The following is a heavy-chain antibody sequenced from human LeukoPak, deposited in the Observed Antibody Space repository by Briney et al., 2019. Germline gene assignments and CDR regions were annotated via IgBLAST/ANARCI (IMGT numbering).Heavy chain of an antibody. CDR3: ARRGQYGDYWYFDL. V-gene: IGHV3-53*01. CDR1: GFTFSSHS. CDR2: IHSSGKT. Sequence: GGSLRLSCAASGFTFSSHSMNWVRQAPGKGLEWVSVIHSSGKTNYADSVQGRFTISRDNSKNTLYLQMNSLGAEDTAVYYCARRGQYGDYWYFDLWGRGTLVTVSS. J-gene: IGHJ2*01. D-gene: IGHD4-17*01.